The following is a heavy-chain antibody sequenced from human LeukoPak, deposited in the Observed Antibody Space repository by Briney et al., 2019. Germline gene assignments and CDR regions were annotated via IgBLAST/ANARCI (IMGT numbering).Heavy chain of an antibody. CDR1: GGSISSYY. V-gene: IGHV4-4*07. Sequence: SETLSLTCTLSGGSISSYYWNWIRQPAGKGLEWIGRIYPSGSTDYNPSLKSRVTMSVDTSKKQFSLKLRSVTAADTAVYYCVRQGGSYNCFDPWGQGTLVTVSS. D-gene: IGHD1-26*01. J-gene: IGHJ5*02. CDR3: VRQGGSYNCFDP. CDR2: IYPSGST.